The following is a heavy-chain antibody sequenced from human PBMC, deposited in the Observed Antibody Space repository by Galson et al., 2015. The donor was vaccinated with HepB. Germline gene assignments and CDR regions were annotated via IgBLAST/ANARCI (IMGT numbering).Heavy chain of an antibody. V-gene: IGHV3-48*02. D-gene: IGHD3-16*02. Sequence: SLRLSCAASGFTFSSYSMNWVRQAPGKGLEWVSYISSSSSTIYYADSVKGRFTISRDNAKNSLYLQMNSLRDEDTAVYYCARDSSMITFGGVIVPPYYFDYWFQGTLVTVSS. CDR2: ISSSSSTI. CDR3: ARDSSMITFGGVIVPPYYFDY. CDR1: GFTFSSYS. J-gene: IGHJ4*02.